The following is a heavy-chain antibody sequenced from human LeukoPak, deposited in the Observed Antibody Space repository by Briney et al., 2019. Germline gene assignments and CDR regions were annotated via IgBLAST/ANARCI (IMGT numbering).Heavy chain of an antibody. Sequence: SETLSLTCAVYGGSITGHYWSWIRQTPGRGLEWVGEIHYTGATSYNPSLKSRATISADTSKNQFSLRLSSVTAADTAVYYCARGNILTGYCFDFWGQGALVTVSS. CDR1: GGSITGHY. J-gene: IGHJ4*02. CDR2: IHYTGAT. CDR3: ARGNILTGYCFDF. D-gene: IGHD3-9*01. V-gene: IGHV4-34*01.